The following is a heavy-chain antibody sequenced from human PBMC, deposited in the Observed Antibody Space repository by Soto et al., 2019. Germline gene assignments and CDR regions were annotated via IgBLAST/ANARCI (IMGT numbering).Heavy chain of an antibody. V-gene: IGHV3-21*01. Sequence: GGSLRLSCAASGFTFSSYSMNWVRQAPGKGLQWVSSISGSGSSIYHADSLKGRFTISRDNAKNSLYLQMNSLRAEDTAVYYCGRMKRYYYESSSYYNHDAFDIWGQGTMVTVSS. D-gene: IGHD3-22*01. CDR3: GRMKRYYYESSSYYNHDAFDI. CDR1: GFTFSSYS. J-gene: IGHJ3*02. CDR2: ISGSGSSI.